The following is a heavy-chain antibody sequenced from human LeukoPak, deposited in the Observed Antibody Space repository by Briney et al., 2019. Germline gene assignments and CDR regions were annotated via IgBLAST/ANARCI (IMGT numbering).Heavy chain of an antibody. CDR2: INHSGST. CDR1: GGSFSGYY. V-gene: IGHV4-34*01. CDR3: ARSGPGGDQVPGY. Sequence: SETLSLTCAVYGGSFSGYYWSWIRQPPGKGLEWIGEINHSGSTNYNPSLKSRVTISVDTSKNQFSLKLSSVTAADTAVYYCARSGPGGDQVPGYWGQGTLVTVSS. J-gene: IGHJ4*02. D-gene: IGHD2-21*01.